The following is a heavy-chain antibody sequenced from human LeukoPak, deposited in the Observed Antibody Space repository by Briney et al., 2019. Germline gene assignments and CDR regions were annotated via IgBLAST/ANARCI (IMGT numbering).Heavy chain of an antibody. CDR1: GGSISSYY. J-gene: IGHJ4*02. D-gene: IGHD3-9*01. CDR2: IYYSGST. CDR3: ARGDILTGYSREGVHGY. V-gene: IGHV4-59*08. Sequence: SETLSLTCTVSGGSISSYYWSWIRQPPGKGLEWIGYIYYSGSTNYNPSLKSRVTISVDTSKNQFSLKLSSVTAADTAVYYCARGDILTGYSREGVHGYWGQGTLVTVSS.